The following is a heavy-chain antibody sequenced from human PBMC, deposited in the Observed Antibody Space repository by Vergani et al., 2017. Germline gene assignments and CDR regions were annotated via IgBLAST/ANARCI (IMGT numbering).Heavy chain of an antibody. CDR1: GGTFSSYT. J-gene: IGHJ4*02. V-gene: IGHV1-2*02. Sequence: QVQLVQSGAEVKKPGSSVKVSCKASGGTFSSYTISWVRQAPGQGLEWMGWINPNSGGTNYAQKFQGRVTMTRDTSISTAYMELSRLRSDDTAVYYCAGDYGILTGSYPDYWGQGTLVTVSS. D-gene: IGHD3-9*01. CDR3: AGDYGILTGSYPDY. CDR2: INPNSGGT.